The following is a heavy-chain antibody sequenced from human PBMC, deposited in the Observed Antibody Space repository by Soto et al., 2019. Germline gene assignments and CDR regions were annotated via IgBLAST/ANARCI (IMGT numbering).Heavy chain of an antibody. J-gene: IGHJ3*02. CDR3: ARQGVRIFGVVSYAFDI. D-gene: IGHD3-3*01. CDR2: IYYSGST. V-gene: IGHV4-59*08. CDR1: GRSISSYY. Sequence: SETLSLTCTVSGRSISSYYWSWIRQPPGKGLEWIGYIYYSGSTNYNPSLKSRVIISVDTSKNQFSLKLSSVTAADTAVYYCARQGVRIFGVVSYAFDIWGQGTMLTVSS.